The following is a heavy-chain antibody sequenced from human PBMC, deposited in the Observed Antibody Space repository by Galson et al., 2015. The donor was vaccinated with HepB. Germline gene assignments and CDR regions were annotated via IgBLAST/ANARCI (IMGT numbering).Heavy chain of an antibody. D-gene: IGHD2-21*01. J-gene: IGHJ4*02. CDR2: ISGSGDST. CDR3: ARERSQSYSGD. CDR1: GFTFSNYA. V-gene: IGHV3-23*01. Sequence: SLRLSCAASGFTFSNYAMSWVRQVPGKEFQRVSAISGSGDSTYYADSVKGRFTISRDNSKNTLFLQMDGLRAEDTAMYYCARERSQSYSGDWGQGALVAVSS.